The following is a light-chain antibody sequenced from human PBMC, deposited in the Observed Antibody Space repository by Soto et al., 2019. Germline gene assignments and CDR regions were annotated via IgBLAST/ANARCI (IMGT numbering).Light chain of an antibody. J-gene: IGKJ5*01. CDR1: QSVSSN. CDR3: QQYYKWPIT. V-gene: IGKV3-15*01. Sequence: EIVMQPSLATLSFAPGERSHLYFRASQSVSSNLAWYKQKPGQAPRLLIYGASTRATGIPDRFSGSGSGKDYTITIGSLQYEDFEVYYCQQYYKWPITCGQGTRREIK. CDR2: GAS.